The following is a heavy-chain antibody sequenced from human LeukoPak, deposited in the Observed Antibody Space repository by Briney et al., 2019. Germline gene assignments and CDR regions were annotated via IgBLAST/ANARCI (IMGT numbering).Heavy chain of an antibody. CDR1: GGSISSSSYY. CDR2: IYYSGST. J-gene: IGHJ4*02. Sequence: PSETLSLTCTVSGGSISSSSYYWGWIRQPPGKGLEWIGSIYYSGSTYYNPSLKSRVTISVDTSKNQFSLKLSSVTAADTAVYYCARGYSSGWYFYYFDYWGQGTLVTVSS. V-gene: IGHV4-39*01. CDR3: ARGYSSGWYFYYFDY. D-gene: IGHD6-19*01.